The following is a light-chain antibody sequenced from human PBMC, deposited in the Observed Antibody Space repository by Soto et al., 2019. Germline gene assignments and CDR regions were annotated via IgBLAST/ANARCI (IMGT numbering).Light chain of an antibody. Sequence: QSVLTQPPSAAGSPGQSVTISCTGTKNDIGVYDFVSWYQHHPGKAPRLIIYEVVQRPSGVPDRFSGSKSGNTASLTVSGLQAADEADYFCKSYAGSNTDFFGSGTKLTVL. J-gene: IGLJ1*01. CDR2: EVV. CDR3: KSYAGSNTDF. CDR1: KNDIGVYDF. V-gene: IGLV2-8*01.